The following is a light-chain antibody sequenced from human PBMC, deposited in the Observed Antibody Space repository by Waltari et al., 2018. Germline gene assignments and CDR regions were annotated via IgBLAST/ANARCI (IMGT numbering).Light chain of an antibody. CDR1: QSVSSSY. V-gene: IGKV3-20*01. CDR3: QQYGRVFT. Sequence: EIVLTQSPGTLSLSPGERATLSCRASQSVSSSYLAWYQRKPGQAPRLLIYGASSRATGLPDRFSGSGSGTDFTLTISRLEPEDFAVYYCQQYGRVFTFGPGTKVDIK. CDR2: GAS. J-gene: IGKJ3*01.